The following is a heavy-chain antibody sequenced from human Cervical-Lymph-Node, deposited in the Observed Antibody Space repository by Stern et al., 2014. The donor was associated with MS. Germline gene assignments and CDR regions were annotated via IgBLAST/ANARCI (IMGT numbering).Heavy chain of an antibody. J-gene: IGHJ6*02. D-gene: IGHD7-27*01. Sequence: VQLVESGGGVVQPGTSLRVSCVASGFTFSRYGMHWVRQAPGKGLEWVAVIWYDGNSKYYADSVRGRFTTSRDNSKNTLYLQMNRLSAVDTAVYYCARDGDGGWASYFGLDVWGQGTAVTVSS. V-gene: IGHV3-33*01. CDR2: IWYDGNSK. CDR3: ARDGDGGWASYFGLDV. CDR1: GFTFSRYG.